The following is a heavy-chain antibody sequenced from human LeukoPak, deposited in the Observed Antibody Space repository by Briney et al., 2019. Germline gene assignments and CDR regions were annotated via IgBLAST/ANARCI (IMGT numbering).Heavy chain of an antibody. Sequence: GESLKISCKGSGYSFTSYWIGWVRQMPGKGLEWMGIIYPGDSDTRYSPSFQGQVTISADKSISTAYLQWSSLKASDTAMYYCARYSWRGYSYAGIDYWGQGTLVTVSS. CDR1: GYSFTSYW. J-gene: IGHJ4*02. V-gene: IGHV5-51*01. D-gene: IGHD5-18*01. CDR2: IYPGDSDT. CDR3: ARYSWRGYSYAGIDY.